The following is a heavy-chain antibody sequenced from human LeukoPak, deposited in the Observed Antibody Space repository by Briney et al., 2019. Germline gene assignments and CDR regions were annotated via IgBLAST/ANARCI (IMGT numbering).Heavy chain of an antibody. CDR2: INSDGSST. V-gene: IGHV3-74*01. Sequence: GGSLRLSCAAPGFTFSSYWMHWVRQAPGKGLGWVSRINSDGSSTSYADSVKGRFTISRDNAKNTLYLQMNSLRAEDTAVYYCARGAISSCGYWGQGTLVSVSS. J-gene: IGHJ4*02. CDR3: ARGAISSCGY. CDR1: GFTFSSYW. D-gene: IGHD3-9*01.